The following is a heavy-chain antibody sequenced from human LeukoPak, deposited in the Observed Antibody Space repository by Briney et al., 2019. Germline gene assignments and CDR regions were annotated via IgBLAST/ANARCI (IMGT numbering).Heavy chain of an antibody. CDR2: IIPIFGTA. J-gene: IGHJ4*02. D-gene: IGHD2-15*01. Sequence: SVNVSCKASGGAFTIYAINWVRLAPGQGIEWMGVIIPIFGTANSAQKFQGRVTITADEPTSTDYMELSSLRSEDTAVYYCAISRGTCYSCGDYWGEGTLVTVSS. CDR3: AISRGTCYSCGDY. CDR1: GGAFTIYA. V-gene: IGHV1-69*13.